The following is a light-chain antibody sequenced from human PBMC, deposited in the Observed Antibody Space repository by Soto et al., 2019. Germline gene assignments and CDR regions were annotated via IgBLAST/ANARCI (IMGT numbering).Light chain of an antibody. CDR3: QQSYSIPLT. CDR2: AAS. J-gene: IGKJ4*01. Sequence: DIQMTQSPSSLSASVRDRVTVTCRASQTISNYLNWYQQKPGKAPKLLIYAASNLQSGVPPRFSGSGSGTDFTLTISSLQPEDFATYYCQQSYSIPLTFGGGTKVEI. CDR1: QTISNY. V-gene: IGKV1-39*01.